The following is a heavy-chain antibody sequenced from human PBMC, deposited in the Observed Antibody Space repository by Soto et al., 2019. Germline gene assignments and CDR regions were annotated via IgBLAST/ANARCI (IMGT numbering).Heavy chain of an antibody. D-gene: IGHD2-15*01. V-gene: IGHV3-74*01. Sequence: PGWSLRLPCATSGFPFSSYWMHWGRQAPGKGLVWVSRINSDGSSTSYADSVKGRFTISRDNAKNTLYLQMNSLRAQDTAVHYCAASQCSGGSCYTPGLDYWGEGNLVT. CDR2: INSDGSST. J-gene: IGHJ4*02. CDR3: AASQCSGGSCYTPGLDY. CDR1: GFPFSSYW.